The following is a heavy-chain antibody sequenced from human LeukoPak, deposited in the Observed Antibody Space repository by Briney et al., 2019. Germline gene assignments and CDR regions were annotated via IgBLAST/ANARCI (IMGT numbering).Heavy chain of an antibody. CDR3: ARDRGIGDYYHYYFDY. V-gene: IGHV4-59*01. J-gene: IGHJ4*02. CDR2: IYYSGST. CDR1: GGSIGNYY. Sequence: SETLSLTCTVSGGSIGNYYWSWVRQPPGKGLEWIGYIYYSGSTKYNPSLKSRVTISIDTSNNQFSLKLSSVTAADTAVYYCARDRGIGDYYHYYFDYWGQGTLVTVSS. D-gene: IGHD4-17*01.